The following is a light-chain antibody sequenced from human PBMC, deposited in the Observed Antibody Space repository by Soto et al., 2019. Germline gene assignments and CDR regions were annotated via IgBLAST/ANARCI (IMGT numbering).Light chain of an antibody. Sequence: DLPMTQSPSTLSASVGDRVTITCRASQSISSWLAWYQQKPGRAPKLLIYKASSLESGVPSRFSGSGSGTEFTLTVTSLQPEDFATYYCQQYSYYATFGQGTKVEIK. CDR2: KAS. CDR3: QQYSYYAT. V-gene: IGKV1-5*03. J-gene: IGKJ1*01. CDR1: QSISSW.